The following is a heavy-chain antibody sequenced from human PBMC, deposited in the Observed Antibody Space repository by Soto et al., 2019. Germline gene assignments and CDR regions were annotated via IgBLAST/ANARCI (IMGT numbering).Heavy chain of an antibody. CDR3: AHIGISTWFTY. Sequence: QITLKESGPTLVKPTQTLTLTCTFSGFSLSTRGVGVGWIRQPPGKALEWLALIYWDDDKRYSPSLRSRLTITKDTSKNPVVLTLTNMDTVDTATYYCAHIGISTWFTYWGQGTLVTVSS. J-gene: IGHJ4*02. V-gene: IGHV2-5*02. D-gene: IGHD3-10*01. CDR2: IYWDDDK. CDR1: GFSLSTRGVG.